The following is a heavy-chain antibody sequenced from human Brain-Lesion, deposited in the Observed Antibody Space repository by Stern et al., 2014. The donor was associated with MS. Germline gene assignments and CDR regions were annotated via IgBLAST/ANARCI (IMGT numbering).Heavy chain of an antibody. CDR2: FDPEDGET. V-gene: IGHV1-24*01. CDR1: GYTLTELS. J-gene: IGHJ4*02. D-gene: IGHD1-7*01. Sequence: QMQLVQSGAEVKKPGASVKVSCKVSGYTLTELSMHWVRQAPRKGLEWMGGFDPEDGETIYAQKFQGRVTMTEDTSTDTAYMELSNLRTEDPAVYYRATPPPGAGWNYYRHFDYWGQGTLVTVSS. CDR3: ATPPPGAGWNYYRHFDY.